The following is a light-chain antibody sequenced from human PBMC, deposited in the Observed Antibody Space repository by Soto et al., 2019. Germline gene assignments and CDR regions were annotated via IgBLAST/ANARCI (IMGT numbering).Light chain of an antibody. Sequence: ELVLTQSPATLSLPPGERATLSCRASQSVSSYLAWYQQKPGQAPRLLIYDASNRATGIPARFSGSGSGTEFTLTISSLQSEDSAVYYCQQYNKWPRTFGQGTKV. CDR2: DAS. V-gene: IGKV3-11*01. J-gene: IGKJ1*01. CDR3: QQYNKWPRT. CDR1: QSVSSY.